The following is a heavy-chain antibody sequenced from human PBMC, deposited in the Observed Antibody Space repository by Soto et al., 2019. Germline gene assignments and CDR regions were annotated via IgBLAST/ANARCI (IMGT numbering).Heavy chain of an antibody. CDR1: GGSISSYY. D-gene: IGHD6-6*01. J-gene: IGHJ2*01. V-gene: IGHV4-59*12. CDR2: IYYSGST. Sequence: QVQLQESGPGLVKPSETLSLTCTVSGGSISSYYWSWIRQPPGKGLEWIGYIYYSGSTNYNPSLKSRCTISVDTSKNQFSLKLSSVTAADTAVYYCAREFLAYSSSSNSTVTTHFWYFDLWGRGTLVTVSS. CDR3: AREFLAYSSSSNSTVTTHFWYFDL.